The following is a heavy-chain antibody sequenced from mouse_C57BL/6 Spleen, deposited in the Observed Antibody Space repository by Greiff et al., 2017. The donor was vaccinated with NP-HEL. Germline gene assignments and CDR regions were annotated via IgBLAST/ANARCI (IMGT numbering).Heavy chain of an antibody. CDR3: ARHITTVVATDY. Sequence: EVKLVESGGDLVKPGGSLKLSCAASGFTFSSYGMSWVRQTPDKRLEWVATISSGGSYTYYPDSVKGRFTISRDNAKNTLYLQMSSLKSEDTAMYYCARHITTVVATDYWGQGTTLTVSS. V-gene: IGHV5-6*01. CDR1: GFTFSSYG. J-gene: IGHJ2*01. CDR2: ISSGGSYT. D-gene: IGHD1-1*01.